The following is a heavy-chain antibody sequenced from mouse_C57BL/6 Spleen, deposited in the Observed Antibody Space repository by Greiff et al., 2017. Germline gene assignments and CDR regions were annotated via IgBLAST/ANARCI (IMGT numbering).Heavy chain of an antibody. Sequence: QVQLQQPGAELVMPGASVKLSCKASGYTFTSYWMHWVKQRPGQGLEWIGEIDPSDSYTNYNQKFKGKSTLTVDKSSSTAYMQLSSLTSEDSAVYYCARGPVVTAGSSSDYWGQGTTLTVSS. CDR2: IDPSDSYT. CDR1: GYTFTSYW. D-gene: IGHD1-1*01. J-gene: IGHJ2*01. CDR3: ARGPVVTAGSSSDY. V-gene: IGHV1-69*01.